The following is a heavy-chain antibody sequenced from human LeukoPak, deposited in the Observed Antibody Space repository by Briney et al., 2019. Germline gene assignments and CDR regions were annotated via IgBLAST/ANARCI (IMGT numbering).Heavy chain of an antibody. V-gene: IGHV4-34*01. CDR3: AREGSRRVFDY. J-gene: IGHJ4*02. D-gene: IGHD6-13*01. CDR1: GGSFSGYY. Sequence: PSETLSLTCAVYGGSFSGYYWSWIRQPLGKGLEWIGEINHSGSTNYNPSLKSRVTISVDTSKNQFSLKLSSVTAADTAVYYCAREGSRRVFDYWGQGTLVTVSS. CDR2: INHSGST.